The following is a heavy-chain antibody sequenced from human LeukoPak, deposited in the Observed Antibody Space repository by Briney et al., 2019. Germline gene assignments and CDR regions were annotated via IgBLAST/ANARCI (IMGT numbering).Heavy chain of an antibody. CDR2: INPGGGST. V-gene: IGHV1-46*01. Sequence: GASVKVSCKASGYTFTSYYMHWVRQAPGQGLEWMGIINPGGGSTNYAQKFQGRVTMTRDTSTSTVYMELSSLRSEDTAVYYCAKEVRIAAAGFFDYWGQGTLVTISS. CDR1: GYTFTSYY. D-gene: IGHD6-13*01. CDR3: AKEVRIAAAGFFDY. J-gene: IGHJ4*02.